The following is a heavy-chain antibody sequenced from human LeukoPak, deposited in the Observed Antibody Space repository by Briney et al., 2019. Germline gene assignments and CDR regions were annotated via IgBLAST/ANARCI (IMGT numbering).Heavy chain of an antibody. CDR3: ASSGYSGYLERYYFDY. CDR1: GFTFSYYS. Sequence: GGSLRLSCAASGFTFSYYSMNWVRQAPGKGLEWVSSITSSSIYTYYADSVKGRFTISRDNAKNSLYLQMNSLRAEDTALYYCASSGYSGYLERYYFDYWGQGTLVTVSS. D-gene: IGHD5-12*01. CDR2: ITSSSIYT. V-gene: IGHV3-21*01. J-gene: IGHJ4*02.